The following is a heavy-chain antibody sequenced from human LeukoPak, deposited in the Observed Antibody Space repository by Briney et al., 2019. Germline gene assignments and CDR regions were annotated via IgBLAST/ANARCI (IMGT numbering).Heavy chain of an antibody. Sequence: SGPTLVNPTQTLTLTCTFSGFSLSTSGVGVGWIRQPPGKALEWLALIYWNDDKRYSPSLKSRLTITKDTSKNQVVLTMTNMDPVDTATYYCAHMGTIPAATYYFDYWGQGTLVTVFS. CDR1: GFSLSTSGVG. J-gene: IGHJ4*02. D-gene: IGHD2-2*01. CDR2: IYWNDDK. CDR3: AHMGTIPAATYYFDY. V-gene: IGHV2-5*01.